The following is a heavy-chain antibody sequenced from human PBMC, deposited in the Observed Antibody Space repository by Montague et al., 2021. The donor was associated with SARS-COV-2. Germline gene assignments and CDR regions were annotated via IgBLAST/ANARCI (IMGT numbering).Heavy chain of an antibody. V-gene: IGHV4-59*02. CDR2: IYYSGST. D-gene: IGHD3-3*01. CDR1: GGSVSSYY. CDR3: ARAGGFYDSWIVYSSSAGFFDA. J-gene: IGHJ5*01. Sequence: SETLSLTCTVSGGSVSSYYWSWIRQSPGKGLQWLGYIYYSGSTDYNPSLKSRVTMSVDTSKNQLSLRLNSVTAADTAVYFCARAGGFYDSWIVYSSSAGFFDAWGQGTMVTVSS.